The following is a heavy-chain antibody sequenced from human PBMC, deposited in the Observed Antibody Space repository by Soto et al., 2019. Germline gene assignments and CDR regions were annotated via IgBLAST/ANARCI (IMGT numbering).Heavy chain of an antibody. CDR3: TTDPNYYGSGSYSVHDAFDI. CDR2: IKSKTDGGTT. CDR1: GFTFSNAW. Sequence: KPGGSLRLSCAASGFTFSNAWMSWVRQAPGKGLEWVGRIKSKTDGGTTDYAAPVKGRFTISRDDSKNTLYLQMNSLKTEDTAVYYCTTDPNYYGSGSYSVHDAFDIWGQGTMVTVS. V-gene: IGHV3-15*01. J-gene: IGHJ3*02. D-gene: IGHD3-10*01.